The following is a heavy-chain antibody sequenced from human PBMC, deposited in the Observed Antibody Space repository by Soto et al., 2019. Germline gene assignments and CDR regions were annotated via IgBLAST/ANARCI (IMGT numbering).Heavy chain of an antibody. V-gene: IGHV1-46*03. D-gene: IGHD5-12*01. CDR1: GYTFTSYY. CDR3: ARVPLRYSGYDLTGSFLFPDYFDY. J-gene: IGHJ4*02. CDR2: INPSGGST. Sequence: ASVKVSCKASGYTFTSYYMHWVRQAPGQGLEWMGIINPSGGSTSYAQKFQGRVTMTRDTSTSTVYMELSSLRSEDTAVYYCARVPLRYSGYDLTGSFLFPDYFDYWGQGTLVTVSS.